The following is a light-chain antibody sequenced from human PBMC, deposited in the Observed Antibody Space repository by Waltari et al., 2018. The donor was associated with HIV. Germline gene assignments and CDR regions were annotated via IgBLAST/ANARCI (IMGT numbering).Light chain of an antibody. J-gene: IGLJ3*02. CDR1: TSNIGTNF. Sequence: QPVLPQPPSASRSPGQRVLMSCSGTTSNIGTNFVSWFQQVPGGAPKLVIYRNDQRPSGVPARISAAKSGTSASLAITGLQSDDEAVYYCGSWDDKLSHWVFGGGTKLTV. CDR2: RND. V-gene: IGLV1-47*01. CDR3: GSWDDKLSHWV.